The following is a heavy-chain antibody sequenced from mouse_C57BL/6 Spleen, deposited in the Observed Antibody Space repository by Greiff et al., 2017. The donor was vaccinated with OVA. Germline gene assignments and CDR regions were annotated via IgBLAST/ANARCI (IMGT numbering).Heavy chain of an antibody. CDR2: ISDGGSYT. CDR3: ARRGEYGYDGAMDY. CDR1: GFTFSSYA. J-gene: IGHJ4*01. Sequence: DVMLVESGGGLVKPGGSLKLSCAASGFTFSSYAMSWVRQTPEKRLEWVATISDGGSYTYYPANVKGRFTISRDNAKNNLYLQMSHLKSEDTAMYYCARRGEYGYDGAMDYWGQGTSVTVSS. V-gene: IGHV5-4*03. D-gene: IGHD2-2*01.